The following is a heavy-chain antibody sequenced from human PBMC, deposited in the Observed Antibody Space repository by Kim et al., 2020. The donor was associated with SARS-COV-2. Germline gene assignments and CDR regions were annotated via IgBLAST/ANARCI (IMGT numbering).Heavy chain of an antibody. V-gene: IGHV3-9*01. Sequence: GGSLRLSCAASGLRFDDYALHWVRQPPGKGLEWVSGISWNGDNRGYADSVMGRFTISRDNAKNSLYLQMNELRPDDTALYYCARSGDGTYPQGAYYYGLDVWGQGTTVTVSS. D-gene: IGHD3-16*02. J-gene: IGHJ6*02. CDR1: GLRFDDYA. CDR3: ARSGDGTYPQGAYYYGLDV. CDR2: ISWNGDNR.